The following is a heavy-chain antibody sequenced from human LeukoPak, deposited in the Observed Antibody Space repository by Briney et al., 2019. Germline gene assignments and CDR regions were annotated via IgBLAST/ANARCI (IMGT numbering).Heavy chain of an antibody. CDR1: GFTFSSYA. CDR3: ATNSNYDFLSNYYHNYMDV. J-gene: IGHJ6*03. D-gene: IGHD3-3*01. Sequence: GGSLRLSCAASGFTFSSYAMSWVRQAPGKGLEWVSAISGSGGSTYYADSVKGRFTISRDNSKNTLYLQMNSLRAEDTAVYYCATNSNYDFLSNYYHNYMDVWGKGSSVIVSS. V-gene: IGHV3-23*01. CDR2: ISGSGGST.